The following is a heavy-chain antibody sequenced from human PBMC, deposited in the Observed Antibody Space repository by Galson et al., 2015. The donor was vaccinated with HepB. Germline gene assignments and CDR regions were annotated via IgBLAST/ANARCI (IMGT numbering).Heavy chain of an antibody. Sequence: SLRLSCAASGFTFGSYAMHWVRQAPGKGLEWVAVISYDGSNKYYADSVKGRFTISRDNSKNTLYLQMNSLRAEDTAVYYCARVIRYYYDSSGYYPTDYFDYWGQGTLVTVSS. D-gene: IGHD3-22*01. CDR3: ARVIRYYYDSSGYYPTDYFDY. V-gene: IGHV3-30*04. CDR1: GFTFGSYA. J-gene: IGHJ4*02. CDR2: ISYDGSNK.